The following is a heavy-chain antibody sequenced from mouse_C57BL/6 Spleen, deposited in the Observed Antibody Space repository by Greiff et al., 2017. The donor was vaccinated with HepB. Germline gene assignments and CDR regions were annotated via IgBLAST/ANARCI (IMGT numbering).Heavy chain of an antibody. V-gene: IGHV1-82*01. CDR2: IYPGDGDT. CDR3: ARSYYYGSPFDY. D-gene: IGHD1-1*01. CDR1: GYAFSSSW. Sequence: QVQLQQSGPELVKPGASVKISCKASGYAFSSSWMNWVKQRPGKGLEWIGRIYPGDGDTNYNGKFKGKATLTADKSSSTAYMQLSSLTSEDSAVYFCARSYYYGSPFDYWGQGTTLTVSS. J-gene: IGHJ2*01.